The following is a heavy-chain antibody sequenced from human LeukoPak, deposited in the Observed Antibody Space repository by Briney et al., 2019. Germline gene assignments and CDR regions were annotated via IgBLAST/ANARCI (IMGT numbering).Heavy chain of an antibody. J-gene: IGHJ4*02. Sequence: GGSLRLSCAASGFTFSSYSMNWVRQAPGKGLEWVSYISTGSSTIYYADSVKGRFTISRDNAKNSLYLQMNSLRDEDTAVYYCARLPLSYCGGDCDFGWGQGTLVTVSS. D-gene: IGHD2-21*01. CDR1: GFTFSSYS. CDR2: ISTGSSTI. CDR3: ARLPLSYCGGDCDFG. V-gene: IGHV3-48*02.